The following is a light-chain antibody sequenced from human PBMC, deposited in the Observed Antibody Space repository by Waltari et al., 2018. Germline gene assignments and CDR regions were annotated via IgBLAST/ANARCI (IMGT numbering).Light chain of an antibody. Sequence: DIQMTQSPSTLSPSVGDTVTITCRASQSISDYLAWYQHKPGKAPKLLIYDASTLKNGVPSRISGSVSGTEFTLTISSLQPDDFATYYCQRYSGFSSRTFGQGTKVDIK. CDR2: DAS. J-gene: IGKJ1*01. CDR3: QRYSGFSSRT. V-gene: IGKV1-5*01. CDR1: QSISDY.